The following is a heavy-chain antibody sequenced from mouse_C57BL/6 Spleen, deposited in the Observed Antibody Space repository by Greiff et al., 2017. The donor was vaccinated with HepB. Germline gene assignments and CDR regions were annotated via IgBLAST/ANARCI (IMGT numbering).Heavy chain of an antibody. Sequence: VQLQQSGPELVKPGASVKISCKASGYAFSSSWMNWVKQRPGKGLEWIGRIYPGDGDTNYNGKFKGKATLTADKSSSTAYMQLSSLTSEDSAVYFCAGYYSNSWGAMDYWGQGTSVTVSS. CDR2: IYPGDGDT. J-gene: IGHJ4*01. CDR3: AGYYSNSWGAMDY. V-gene: IGHV1-82*01. CDR1: GYAFSSSW. D-gene: IGHD2-5*01.